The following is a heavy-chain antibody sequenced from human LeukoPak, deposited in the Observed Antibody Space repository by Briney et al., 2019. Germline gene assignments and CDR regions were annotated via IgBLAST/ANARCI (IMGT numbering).Heavy chain of an antibody. CDR1: GFTFDDYY. J-gene: IGHJ2*01. CDR2: ISGGGGST. Sequence: GGSLRLSCAASGFTFDDYYMRWVRQAPGKGLEWVAHISGGGGSTYYAESVKGRFTISRDNSKNSLYLKMNSLRTEDTALYYCAKDRGCGGNPSDWYFDLWAVAPWSPSPQ. D-gene: IGHD4-23*01. V-gene: IGHV3-43*02. CDR3: AKDRGCGGNPSDWYFDL.